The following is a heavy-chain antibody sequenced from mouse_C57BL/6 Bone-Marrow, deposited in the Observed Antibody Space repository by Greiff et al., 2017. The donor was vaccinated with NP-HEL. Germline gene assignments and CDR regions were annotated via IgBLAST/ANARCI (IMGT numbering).Heavy chain of an antibody. J-gene: IGHJ2*01. CDR3: TTSGYYYGSSYFDY. D-gene: IGHD1-1*01. V-gene: IGHV14-4*01. CDR1: GFNIKDDY. Sequence: VQLQQSGAELVRPGASVKLSCTASGFNIKDDYMHWVKQRPEQGLEWIGSIAPENGDTEYASKFQGKATITADTSSNTAYLQLSSLTSEDTAVYYCTTSGYYYGSSYFDYWGQGTTLTVSS. CDR2: IAPENGDT.